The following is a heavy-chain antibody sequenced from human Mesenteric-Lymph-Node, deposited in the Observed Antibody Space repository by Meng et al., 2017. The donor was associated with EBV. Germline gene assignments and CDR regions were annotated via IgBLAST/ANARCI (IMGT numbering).Heavy chain of an antibody. D-gene: IGHD3-16*02. V-gene: IGHV4-34*01. J-gene: IGHJ4*02. CDR1: GGSFSSYY. CDR3: AKGPLLGGELSLEDY. CDR2: ISHSGST. Sequence: VLLQQGGVRLLKPVETLPLSCAFEGGSFSSYYWGWIRQPPGKGLEWIGEISHSGSTNYNPSLKSRVTISVDTSKNQFSLKLSSVTAADTAVYYCAKGPLLGGELSLEDYWGQGTLVTVSS.